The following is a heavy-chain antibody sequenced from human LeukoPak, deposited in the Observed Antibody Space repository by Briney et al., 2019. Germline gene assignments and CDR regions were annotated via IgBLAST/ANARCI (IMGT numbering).Heavy chain of an antibody. CDR3: AGATPRTPGHFDY. J-gene: IGHJ4*02. D-gene: IGHD4-23*01. CDR2: INWSGRGT. CDR1: GFNFEDYD. V-gene: IGHV3-20*04. Sequence: GGPLRLSCTASGFNFEDYDMTWVRQVPGKGLEWVSGINWSGRGTGYAHSVKGRFTISRDNAKNSLYLQMNNLRDGEDTALYYCAGATPRTPGHFDYWGQGTLVTVSS.